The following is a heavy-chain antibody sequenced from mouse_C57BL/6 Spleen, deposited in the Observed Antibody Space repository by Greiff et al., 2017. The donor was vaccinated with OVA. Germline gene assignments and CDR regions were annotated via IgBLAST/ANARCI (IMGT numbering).Heavy chain of an antibody. V-gene: IGHV1-22*01. J-gene: IGHJ2*01. CDR2: INPNNGGT. CDR1: GYTFTDYN. Sequence: EVQLQESGPELVKPGASVKMSCKATGYTFTDYNMHWVKQSHGKSLEWIGYINPNNGGTSYNQKFKGKATLTVNKSSSTDDMELRSLTSEDSAGYNCTRQNYAYYMDYWGQGTTLTVSS. D-gene: IGHD2-4*01. CDR3: TRQNYAYYMDY.